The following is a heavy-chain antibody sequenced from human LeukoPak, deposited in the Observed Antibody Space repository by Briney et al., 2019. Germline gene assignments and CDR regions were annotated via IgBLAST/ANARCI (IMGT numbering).Heavy chain of an antibody. V-gene: IGHV4-59*01. CDR1: GGSFSGYY. CDR2: IYNSGST. CDR3: ARFQSSSSWDYYYGLDV. D-gene: IGHD2-2*01. Sequence: SETLSLTCAVYGGSFSGYYWSWIRQPPGKGLEGSGYIYNSGSTNYNPSLKSRVTISVDTSKNQVSLKLSSVTAADTAVYYCARFQSSSSWDYYYGLDVWGQGTTVTVSS. J-gene: IGHJ6*02.